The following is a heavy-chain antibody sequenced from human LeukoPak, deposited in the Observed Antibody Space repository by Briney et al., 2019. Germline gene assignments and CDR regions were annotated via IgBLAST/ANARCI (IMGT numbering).Heavy chain of an antibody. D-gene: IGHD4-17*01. Sequence: GGSLRLSCAASGFTFSSYSMDWVRQAPGKGLEWVSSISSSSSYIYYADSVKGRFTISRDNAKNSLYLQMNSLRAEDTAVYYCARRGTDYGDYLDYWGQGTLVTVSS. V-gene: IGHV3-21*01. J-gene: IGHJ4*02. CDR2: ISSSSSYI. CDR1: GFTFSSYS. CDR3: ARRGTDYGDYLDY.